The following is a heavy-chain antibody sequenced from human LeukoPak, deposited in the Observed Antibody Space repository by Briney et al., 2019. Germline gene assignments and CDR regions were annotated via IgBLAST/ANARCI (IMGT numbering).Heavy chain of an antibody. D-gene: IGHD4-17*01. J-gene: IGHJ4*02. CDR3: VTHTDYGGYRPFDY. CDR1: GFTFSSYA. CDR2: ISSNGGST. V-gene: IGHV3-64D*06. Sequence: GGSLRLSCSASGFTFSSYAMHWVRQAPGKGLEYVSAISSNGGSTYYADSVKGRFTISGDNSKNTLYLRMSSLRAEDTAVYYCVTHTDYGGYRPFDYWGQGTLVTVSS.